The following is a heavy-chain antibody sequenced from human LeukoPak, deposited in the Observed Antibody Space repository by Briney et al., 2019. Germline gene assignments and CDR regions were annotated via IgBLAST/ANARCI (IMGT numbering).Heavy chain of an antibody. CDR1: GYTFTVYY. V-gene: IGHV1-2*02. Sequence: VASVKVSFKASGYTFTVYYMHWVRQAPGQGLEWMGWINPNSGGTNYAQKFQGRVTITRDTSISTAYMELSRLRSDDTAVYYCARKAITMIVAAFDYWGQGTLVTVSS. D-gene: IGHD3-22*01. J-gene: IGHJ4*02. CDR3: ARKAITMIVAAFDY. CDR2: INPNSGGT.